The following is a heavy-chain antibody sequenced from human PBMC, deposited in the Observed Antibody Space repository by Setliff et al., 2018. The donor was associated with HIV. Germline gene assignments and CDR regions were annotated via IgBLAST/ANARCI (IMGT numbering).Heavy chain of an antibody. J-gene: IGHJ4*02. CDR2: IYYSGST. D-gene: IGHD3-9*01. CDR3: ARGYASGYFDWLLF. Sequence: PSETLSLTCTVSGGSISTSNWWGWIRQTPGKGLEWIGYIYYSGSTNYNPSLKSRVTMSVDTSKNQFSLKVRYVTAADTAVYYCARGYASGYFDWLLFWGQGRLVTVSS. CDR1: GGSISTSNW. V-gene: IGHV4-28*03.